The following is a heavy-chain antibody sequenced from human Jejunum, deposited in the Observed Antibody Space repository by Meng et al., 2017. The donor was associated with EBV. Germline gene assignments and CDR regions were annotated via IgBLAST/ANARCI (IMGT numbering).Heavy chain of an antibody. V-gene: IGHV1-46*01. D-gene: IGHD6-19*01. CDR3: AREQAGTYQFDY. CDR1: GDTSTNDL. Sequence: QGVLWQSGAEVQMPWAASRAHSMGAGDTSTNDLTHWVRQAPGQGLEGLGIHNPSTTYIEYAQKFRGRVTMTKDTSTSTFYMELSSLKSEDTAVYYCAREQAGTYQFDYWGQGSLVTVSS. CDR2: HNPSTTYI. J-gene: IGHJ4*02.